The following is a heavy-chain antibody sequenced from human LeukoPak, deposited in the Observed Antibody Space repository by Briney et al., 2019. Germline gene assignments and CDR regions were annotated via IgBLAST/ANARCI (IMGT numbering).Heavy chain of an antibody. CDR2: IYTSGST. J-gene: IGHJ4*02. CDR3: VRDSGSQNY. Sequence: PSETLSLTRTDSGGSISSYFWSWIRQPAGKGLEWIGRIYTSGSTNYNPSLRSRVTMSVDTSKNQFSLKLSSVTAPDTAVYYCVRDSGSQNYWGQGTLVTVSS. D-gene: IGHD1-26*01. V-gene: IGHV4-4*07. CDR1: GGSISSYF.